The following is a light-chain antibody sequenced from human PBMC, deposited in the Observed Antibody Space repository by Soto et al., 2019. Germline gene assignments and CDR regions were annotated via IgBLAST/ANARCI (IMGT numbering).Light chain of an antibody. J-gene: IGKJ3*01. CDR1: RSFSSSF. V-gene: IGKV3-20*01. Sequence: IVLTQSPGTLSLSPGERATLSCRASRSFSSSFLAWYQQRPDQAPRLLIYATTIRATGTPDRFIGSGSGTNYTLTISGLEPEDFAVYFCHHYETSPFPFGPGTTVD. CDR2: ATT. CDR3: HHYETSPFP.